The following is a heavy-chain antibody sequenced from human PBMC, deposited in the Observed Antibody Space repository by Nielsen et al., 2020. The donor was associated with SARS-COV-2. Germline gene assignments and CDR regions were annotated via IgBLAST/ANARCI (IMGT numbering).Heavy chain of an antibody. D-gene: IGHD1-26*01. CDR2: ISSSSSYT. V-gene: IGHV3-11*03. Sequence: LSLTCAASGFTFSDYYMSWIRQAPGKGLEWVSYISSSSSYTNYADSVKGRFTISRDNAKNSLYLQMNSLRAEDTAVYYCASLGPRGTENDYWGQGTLVTVSS. CDR3: ASLGPRGTENDY. CDR1: GFTFSDYY. J-gene: IGHJ4*02.